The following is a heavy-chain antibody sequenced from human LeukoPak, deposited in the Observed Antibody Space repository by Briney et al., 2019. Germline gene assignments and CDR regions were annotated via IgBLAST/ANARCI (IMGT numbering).Heavy chain of an antibody. CDR3: AKHGNSVYDY. V-gene: IGHV3-23*01. D-gene: IGHD5/OR15-5a*01. CDR2: ISGSGGST. CDR1: GFTFSSYS. J-gene: IGHJ4*02. Sequence: GGSLRLSCAASGFTFSSYSMNWVRQAPGKGLEWVSAISGSGGSTYYADSVKGRFTISRDNSKNTLYLQMNSLRAEDTAVYYCAKHGNSVYDYWGQGTLVTVSS.